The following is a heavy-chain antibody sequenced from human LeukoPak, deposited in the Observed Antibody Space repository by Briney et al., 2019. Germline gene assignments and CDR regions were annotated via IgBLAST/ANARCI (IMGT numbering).Heavy chain of an antibody. CDR3: AKGSSGYFVDL. J-gene: IGHJ5*02. Sequence: GGSLRLSCAASGFTFSSYAMSWVRQAPGKGLEWVSAISNDGGGTNYADFVKGRFTISRDNSKNTLFLQMNSLRAEDTALYYCAKGSSGYFVDLWGQGTLVTVSS. V-gene: IGHV3-23*01. D-gene: IGHD3-22*01. CDR1: GFTFSSYA. CDR2: ISNDGGGT.